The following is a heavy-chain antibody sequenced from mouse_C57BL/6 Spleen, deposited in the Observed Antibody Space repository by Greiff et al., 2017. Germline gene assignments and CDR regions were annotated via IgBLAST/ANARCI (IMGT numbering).Heavy chain of an antibody. D-gene: IGHD2-3*01. Sequence: VQLQQPGAELVKPGASVKLSCKASGYTFTSYWMQWVKQRPGQGLEWIGEIDPSDSYTNYNQKFKGKATLTVDTSSSTAYMQLSSLTSEDSAVYYCARGDGPDYWGQGTTLTVSS. CDR3: ARGDGPDY. J-gene: IGHJ2*01. V-gene: IGHV1-50*01. CDR2: IDPSDSYT. CDR1: GYTFTSYW.